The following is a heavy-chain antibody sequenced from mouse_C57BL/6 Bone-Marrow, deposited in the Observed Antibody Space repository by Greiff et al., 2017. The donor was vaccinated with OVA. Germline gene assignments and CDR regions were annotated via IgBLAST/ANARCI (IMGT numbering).Heavy chain of an antibody. CDR2: IYPGDGDT. CDR1: GYAFSSSW. J-gene: IGHJ4*01. V-gene: IGHV1-82*01. Sequence: QVQLKESGPELVKPGASVKISCKASGYAFSSSWMNWVKQRPGKGLEWIGRIYPGDGDTNYNGKFKAKATLTADKSSSTAYMQLSSLTSEDSAVYFCASRDEGDAMDCWGKITSVTVSS. D-gene: IGHD3-1*01. CDR3: ASRDEGDAMDC.